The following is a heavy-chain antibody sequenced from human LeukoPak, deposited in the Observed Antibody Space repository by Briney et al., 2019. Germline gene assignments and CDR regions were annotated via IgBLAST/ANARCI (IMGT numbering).Heavy chain of an antibody. Sequence: SETLSLTCTVSGGSISSYYWSWIRQPPGKGLEWIGRIYTSGSTNYNPSLKSRVTMSVDTSKNQFSLKLSSVTAADTAVYYCARAGTTGTPPPWGWFDPWGQGTLVTVSS. CDR2: IYTSGST. D-gene: IGHD1-1*01. J-gene: IGHJ5*02. V-gene: IGHV4-4*07. CDR1: GGSISSYY. CDR3: ARAGTTGTPPPWGWFDP.